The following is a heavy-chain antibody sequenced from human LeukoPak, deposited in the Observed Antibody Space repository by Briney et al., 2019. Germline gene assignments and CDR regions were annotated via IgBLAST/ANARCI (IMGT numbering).Heavy chain of an antibody. Sequence: GASVKVSCKVSGYTLAELSMHWVRQAPGKGLEWMGGFDPEDGETIYAQKFQGRVTMTEDTSTDTAYMELSSLRSEDTAVYYCATSEVGSVDLLHWGQGTLVTVSS. J-gene: IGHJ4*02. CDR3: ATSEVGSVDLLH. CDR2: FDPEDGET. D-gene: IGHD3-10*01. V-gene: IGHV1-24*01. CDR1: GYTLAELS.